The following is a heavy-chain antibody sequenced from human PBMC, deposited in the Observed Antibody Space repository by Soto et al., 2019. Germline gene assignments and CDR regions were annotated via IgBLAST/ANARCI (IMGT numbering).Heavy chain of an antibody. Sequence: SVKPSCKASGYSNTSNDINWVRQATGQGLEWMGWMNPNSGNTGYAQKFQGRVTMTRNTSISTAYMELSSLRSEDTAVYYCARGLQQFAPYYYYGMYFWGQGTSVTGSS. CDR2: MNPNSGNT. CDR1: GYSNTSND. CDR3: ARGLQQFAPYYYYGMYF. V-gene: IGHV1-8*01. J-gene: IGHJ6*02. D-gene: IGHD3-10*01.